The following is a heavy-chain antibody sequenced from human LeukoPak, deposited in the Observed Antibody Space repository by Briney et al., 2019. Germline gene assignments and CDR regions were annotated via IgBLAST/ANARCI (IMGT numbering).Heavy chain of an antibody. CDR2: IYSGGST. CDR3: ARDSMVRGVIL. V-gene: IGHV3-66*02. D-gene: IGHD3-10*01. Sequence: GGSLRLSCAASGFTVSSNYMSWVRQAPGKGLEWVSVIYSGGSTYYADSVKGRFTISRDNSKNTLYLQMNSLRAEDTAVDYCARDSMVRGVILWGHGTLVTVSS. CDR1: GFTVSSNY. J-gene: IGHJ4*03.